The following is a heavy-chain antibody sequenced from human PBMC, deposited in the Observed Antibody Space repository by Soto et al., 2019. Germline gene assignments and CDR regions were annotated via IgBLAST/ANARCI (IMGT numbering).Heavy chain of an antibody. CDR1: GFSFSSYW. CDR2: VTNDGSVT. D-gene: IGHD2-21*01. CDR3: ARSSFPYYFDY. Sequence: EVQLVESGGGSVQPGGSLRLSCAASGFSFSSYWMHWVRQGPGKGLVWVSHVTNDGSVTSYADSVEGRFTISRDNAKKTLYLQMSCLRAEDTAVYYCARSSFPYYFDYWGQGILVSVSS. J-gene: IGHJ4*02. V-gene: IGHV3-74*01.